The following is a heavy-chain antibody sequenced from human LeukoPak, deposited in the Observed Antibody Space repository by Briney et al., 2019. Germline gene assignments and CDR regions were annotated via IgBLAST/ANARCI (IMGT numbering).Heavy chain of an antibody. CDR1: GFTFSSYG. D-gene: IGHD3-22*01. CDR3: ARGSEDYYDSSGYWFFDY. J-gene: IGHJ4*02. V-gene: IGHV3-30*02. Sequence: GGSLRLSCAASGFTFSSYGMHWVRQAPGKGLEWVAFIRYDGSNKYYADSVKGRFTISRDNSKNTLYLQMNSLRAEDTAVYYCARGSEDYYDSSGYWFFDYWGQGTLVTVSS. CDR2: IRYDGSNK.